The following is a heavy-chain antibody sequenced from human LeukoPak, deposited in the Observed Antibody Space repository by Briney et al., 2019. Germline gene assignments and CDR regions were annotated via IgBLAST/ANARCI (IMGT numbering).Heavy chain of an antibody. D-gene: IGHD3-10*01. CDR3: ARLYGSGSSPEDY. CDR1: GFTVSSNS. V-gene: IGHV3-33*08. J-gene: IGHJ4*02. CDR2: IKYDGINK. Sequence: GGSLRLSCTVSGFTVSSNSMSWVRQAPGKGLEWVAFIKYDGINKDYADSVKGRFTISRDNSKNSLYLQMNSLRAEDTAVYYCARLYGSGSSPEDYWGQGTLVTVSS.